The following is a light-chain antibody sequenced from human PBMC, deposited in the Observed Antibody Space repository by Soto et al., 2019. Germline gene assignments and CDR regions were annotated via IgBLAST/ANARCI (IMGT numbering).Light chain of an antibody. CDR1: QSISSY. Sequence: DMQMTQSPSSLSSSGGDRVAITCLSSQSISSYLNWYQQKPGKAPKLLIYAASSLQSGVPSRFSGSGSGTDFTLTISSLQPEDFATYYCQQSYSTPYTFGQGTKVDIK. V-gene: IGKV1-39*01. J-gene: IGKJ2*01. CDR2: AAS. CDR3: QQSYSTPYT.